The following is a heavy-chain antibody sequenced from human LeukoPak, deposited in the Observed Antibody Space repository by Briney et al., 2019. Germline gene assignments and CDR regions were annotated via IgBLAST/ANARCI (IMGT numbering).Heavy chain of an antibody. Sequence: PGGSLRLSCAASGFTFSSYGMHWVRQAPGKGLEWVAVIWYDASNRYYADSVKGRFTISRDNSKNTLYLQMNSLRAEDTAVYFCASDLAAAATWFDPWGQGTLVTVSS. J-gene: IGHJ5*02. D-gene: IGHD6-13*01. CDR1: GFTFSSYG. CDR2: IWYDASNR. CDR3: ASDLAAAATWFDP. V-gene: IGHV3-33*01.